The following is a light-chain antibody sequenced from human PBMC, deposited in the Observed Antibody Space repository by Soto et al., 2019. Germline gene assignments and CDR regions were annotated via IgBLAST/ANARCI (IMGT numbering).Light chain of an antibody. CDR1: QSIGKY. CDR2: AAS. Sequence: DIQMTLSPSSLSASVGDRFTITCRASQSIGKYLSWFQQTPGNAPKLLIYAASGLQSGVPSRFSGSGSGTDFTLTINSLQREDFATYYCQQTYNPPLTFGGGTKVDIK. V-gene: IGKV1-39*01. J-gene: IGKJ4*01. CDR3: QQTYNPPLT.